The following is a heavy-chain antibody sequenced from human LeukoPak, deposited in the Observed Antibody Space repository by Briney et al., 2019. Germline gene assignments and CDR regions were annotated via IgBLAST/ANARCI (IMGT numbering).Heavy chain of an antibody. V-gene: IGHV3-23*01. CDR2: ISGSGGST. CDR3: AKETSSGNFVTIDC. CDR1: GFTFSSYA. D-gene: IGHD1-26*01. Sequence: QTGGSLRLSCAASGFTFSSYAMSWVRQAPGKGLEWVSAISGSGGSTYYADSVKGRYTIFRDNSKNTLFLQMNSLRADDTAVYYCAKETSSGNFVTIDCWGQGALVTVSS. J-gene: IGHJ4*02.